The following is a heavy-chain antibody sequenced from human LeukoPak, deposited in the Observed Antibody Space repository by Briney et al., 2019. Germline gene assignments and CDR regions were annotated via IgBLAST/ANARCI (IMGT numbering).Heavy chain of an antibody. CDR2: VNPNSVKT. CDR3: ARTPPRERVGASLPRVFDY. Sequence: ASVKVSCKASGYTFTSYDINRVRQATRQGREWIGWVNPNSVKTGYAQQLPSRVTITRNTSISTAYMELSSLSSEDTAVYYGARTPPRERVGASLPRVFDYWGRGTLVTASS. CDR1: GYTFTSYD. J-gene: IGHJ4*02. D-gene: IGHD1-26*01. V-gene: IGHV1-8*03.